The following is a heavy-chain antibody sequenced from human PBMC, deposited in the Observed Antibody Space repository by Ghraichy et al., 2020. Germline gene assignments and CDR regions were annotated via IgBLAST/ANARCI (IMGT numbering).Heavy chain of an antibody. CDR1: GGSISSGSYY. CDR3: ARSEYCSGGTCHSYLFDH. J-gene: IGHJ4*02. Sequence: SETLSLTCTVSGGSISSGSYYWSWIRQPAGKGLEWIGRIYTSGSTNYNPSLKSRVTISVDTSKNQFSLKLSSVTSADTAVYYCARSEYCSGGTCHSYLFDHWGQGTLVTVSS. V-gene: IGHV4-61*02. CDR2: IYTSGST. D-gene: IGHD2-15*01.